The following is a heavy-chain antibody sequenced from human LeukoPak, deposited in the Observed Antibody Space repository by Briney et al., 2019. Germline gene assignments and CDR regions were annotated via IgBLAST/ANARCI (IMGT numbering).Heavy chain of an antibody. Sequence: GGSLRLSCAASGFTFDDYAMHWVRQAPGKGLEWVSGISWNSGSIGYADSVKGRFTISRDNAKNSLYLQMNSLRAEDMALYYCAKDYYYDSSGPFDYWGQGALVTVSS. CDR2: ISWNSGSI. V-gene: IGHV3-9*03. D-gene: IGHD3-22*01. J-gene: IGHJ4*02. CDR3: AKDYYYDSSGPFDY. CDR1: GFTFDDYA.